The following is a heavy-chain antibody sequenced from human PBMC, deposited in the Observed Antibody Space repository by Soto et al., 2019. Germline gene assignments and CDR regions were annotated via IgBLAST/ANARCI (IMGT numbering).Heavy chain of an antibody. Sequence: QVQLVQSGAEVKKPGSSVKVSCKASGGTFSSFTISWVRQAPGQGLEWMGGIIPIYGTANYAQKFQGRVTMTAGGSSTTAYTEPSRLTSEDTAVYYCAKDRRGDWETSYCLSKGVWGQGTTVTVSS. D-gene: IGHD3-10*01. J-gene: IGHJ6*02. CDR3: AKDRRGDWETSYCLSKGV. CDR2: IIPIYGTA. CDR1: GGTFSSFT. V-gene: IGHV1-69*01.